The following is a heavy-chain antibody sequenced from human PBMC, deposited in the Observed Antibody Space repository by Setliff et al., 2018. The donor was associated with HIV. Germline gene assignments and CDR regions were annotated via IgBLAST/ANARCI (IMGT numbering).Heavy chain of an antibody. Sequence: GASVKVSCKASGYTLSHYAMNWVRQATGQRLEWMGWINAGNGNTKYSQKFQGRVTITRDTSASTAYMELSSLRSEDTAVYYCARDYGSGSYYPYWGQGTLVTVSS. V-gene: IGHV1-3*01. J-gene: IGHJ4*02. CDR2: INAGNGNT. CDR3: ARDYGSGSYYPY. D-gene: IGHD3-10*01. CDR1: GYTLSHYA.